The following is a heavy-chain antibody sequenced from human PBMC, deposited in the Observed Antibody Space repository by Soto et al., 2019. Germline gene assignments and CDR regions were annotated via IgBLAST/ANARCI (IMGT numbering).Heavy chain of an antibody. D-gene: IGHD6-13*01. CDR2: IYYSGST. CDR3: ARSLGSSSWYGRNWFDP. J-gene: IGHJ5*02. V-gene: IGHV4-59*08. Sequence: SETRALTCTVSGGYFIRYYGSWIRQPPGKGLEWIGYIYYSGSTNYNPSLKSRVTISVDTSKNQFSLKLSSVTAADTAVYYCARSLGSSSWYGRNWFDPWGQGTLVTVSS. CDR1: GGYFIRYY.